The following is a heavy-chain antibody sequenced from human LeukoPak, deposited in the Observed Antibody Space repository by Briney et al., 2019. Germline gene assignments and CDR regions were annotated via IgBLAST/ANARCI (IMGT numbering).Heavy chain of an antibody. Sequence: SETLSLTCAVSGGSISSGGYSWSWIRQPPGKGLEWIGYIYHSGSTYYNPSLKSRLTISVDRSKNQFSLKLSSVTAADTAVYYCAAATSYYYGMDVWGQGTTVTVSS. D-gene: IGHD2-15*01. CDR2: IYHSGST. CDR3: AAATSYYYGMDV. V-gene: IGHV4-30-2*01. CDR1: GGSISSGGYS. J-gene: IGHJ6*02.